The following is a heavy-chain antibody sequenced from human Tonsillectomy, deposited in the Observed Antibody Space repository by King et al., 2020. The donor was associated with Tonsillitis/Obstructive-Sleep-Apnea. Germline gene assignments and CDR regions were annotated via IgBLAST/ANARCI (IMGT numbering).Heavy chain of an antibody. D-gene: IGHD2-2*01. CDR3: AKDGMQYQLLDSDYYGMDV. V-gene: IGHV3-30*18. CDR2: ISYDGSNK. J-gene: IGHJ6*02. CDR1: GFTFSSYG. Sequence: QLVQSGGGVVQPGRSLRLSCAASGFTFSSYGMHWVRQAPGKGLEWVAVISYDGSNKYYADSVKGRFTISRDNSKNTLYLQMNSLRAEDTAVYYCAKDGMQYQLLDSDYYGMDVWGQGTTVTVSS.